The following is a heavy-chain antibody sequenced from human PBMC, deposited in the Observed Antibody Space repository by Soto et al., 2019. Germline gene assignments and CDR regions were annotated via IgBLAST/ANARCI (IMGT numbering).Heavy chain of an antibody. J-gene: IGHJ5*02. CDR3: AREDAARIERWFDA. CDR1: EFTIRDPSYS. CDR2: IYSNGST. V-gene: IGHV4-31*11. Sequence: LSLTSAVSEFTIRDPSYSWNWIRQSPGRGLEWIGHIYSNGSTYYNPSLKSRVSISVDTSNNQFSLKLTSVTAADTAVYFCAREDAARIERWFDAWVQGILVIVSS. D-gene: IGHD6-6*01.